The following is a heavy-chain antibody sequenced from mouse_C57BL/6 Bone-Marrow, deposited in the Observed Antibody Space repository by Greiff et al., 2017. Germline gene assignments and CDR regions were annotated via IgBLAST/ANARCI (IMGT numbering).Heavy chain of an antibody. V-gene: IGHV14-4*01. CDR3: TTLFAY. Sequence: EVMLVESGAELVRPGASVKLSCTASGFNIKDDYMHWVKQRPEQGLEWIGWIDPENGDTEYASKFQGKATITADTSSNTAYLQLSSLTSDDTAVYYCTTLFAYWGQGTLVTVSA. CDR1: GFNIKDDY. J-gene: IGHJ3*01. CDR2: IDPENGDT.